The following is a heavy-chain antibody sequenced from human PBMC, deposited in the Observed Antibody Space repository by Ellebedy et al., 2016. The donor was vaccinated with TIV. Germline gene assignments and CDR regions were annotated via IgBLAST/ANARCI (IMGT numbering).Heavy chain of an antibody. Sequence: ASVKVSCKASGYTFTNYYIHWVRQAPGQGLEWMGMINTSGGGTNRPQKFQGRVTMTRDTSTSTVYMEVTSLRSEDTAIYYCAIDRNPLDYWGQGTLVTVSS. CDR2: INTSGGGT. CDR1: GYTFTNYY. CDR3: AIDRNPLDY. D-gene: IGHD1-14*01. J-gene: IGHJ4*02. V-gene: IGHV1-46*01.